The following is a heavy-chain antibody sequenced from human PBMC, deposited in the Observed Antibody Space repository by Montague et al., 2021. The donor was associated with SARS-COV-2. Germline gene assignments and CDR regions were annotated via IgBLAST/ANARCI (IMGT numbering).Heavy chain of an antibody. V-gene: IGHV4-34*01. CDR1: GGSLSGYY. Sequence: SETLSLTCAVYGGSLSGYYWSWIRQSLGKGLEWIGEINHSGSTXXXPSXXXRVTISVDTSKKQFSLKLSSVTAADTAVYYCARGSSSRVMVRGKLQYWGQGALVIVSS. CDR3: ARGSSSRVMVRGKLQY. D-gene: IGHD3-10*01. J-gene: IGHJ4*02. CDR2: INHSGST.